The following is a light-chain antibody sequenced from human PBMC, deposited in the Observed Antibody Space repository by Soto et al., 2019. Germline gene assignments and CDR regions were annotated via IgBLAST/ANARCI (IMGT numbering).Light chain of an antibody. CDR2: DAS. V-gene: IGKV3D-20*01. CDR1: QSVSSSY. Sequence: EIVLTQSPATLSLSPGERATLSCGASQSVSSSYLAWYQQQPGLAPRLLIYDASSRATGIPDRFSGSGSGTDFTLTISRLEPEDFAVYYCQQYGSSPPITFGQGTRLEIK. CDR3: QQYGSSPPIT. J-gene: IGKJ5*01.